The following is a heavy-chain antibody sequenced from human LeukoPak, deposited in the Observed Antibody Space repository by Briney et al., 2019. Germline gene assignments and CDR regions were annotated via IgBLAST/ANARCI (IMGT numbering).Heavy chain of an antibody. Sequence: ASVKVSCKASGYTFSSYDISWVRQAPGQGLEWMGWISGYNGNTNYAQKLQGRVTMTTDTSTSTAYMELRSLRSDDTAVYYCARDQNYDSSGYYPDYWGQGTLVTVSS. D-gene: IGHD3-22*01. CDR1: GYTFSSYD. CDR2: ISGYNGNT. V-gene: IGHV1-18*01. CDR3: ARDQNYDSSGYYPDY. J-gene: IGHJ4*02.